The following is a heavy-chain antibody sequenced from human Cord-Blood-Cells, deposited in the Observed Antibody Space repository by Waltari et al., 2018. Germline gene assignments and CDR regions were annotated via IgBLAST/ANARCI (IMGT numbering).Heavy chain of an antibody. J-gene: IGHJ6*02. CDR1: GGTFSSYA. D-gene: IGHD6-13*01. Sequence: QVQLVQSGAEVKKPGSPVKVSCKASGGTFSSYAISWVRQAPGQGLEWMGGIIPIFGTANYAQKFQGRVTITADESTSTAYMELSSLRSEDTAVYYCARRIAAAGKVYYYYGMDVWGQGTTVTVSS. CDR3: ARRIAAAGKVYYYYGMDV. V-gene: IGHV1-69*01. CDR2: IIPIFGTA.